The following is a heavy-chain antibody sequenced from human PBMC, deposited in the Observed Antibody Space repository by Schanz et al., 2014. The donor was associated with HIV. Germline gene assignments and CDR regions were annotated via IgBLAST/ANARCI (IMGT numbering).Heavy chain of an antibody. J-gene: IGHJ4*02. CDR1: GGTFSTYS. Sequence: QVQLVQSGAEVKKPGSSVKVSCKASGGTFSTYSISWVRQAPGQGLEWMGGISGYNGNTNYAQKFQGRVTMTRDTSTSTAFMELSSLRLEDTAVYYCAREGGNLVEGGYFFDYWGQGTLVTVSS. D-gene: IGHD2-15*01. CDR2: ISGYNGNT. CDR3: AREGGNLVEGGYFFDY. V-gene: IGHV1-18*01.